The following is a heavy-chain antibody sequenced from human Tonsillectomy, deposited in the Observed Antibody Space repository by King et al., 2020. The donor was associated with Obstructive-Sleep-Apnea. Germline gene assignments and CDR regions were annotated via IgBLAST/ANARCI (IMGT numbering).Heavy chain of an antibody. CDR3: ARTETFVGVIDY. CDR1: GYSFTSYW. V-gene: IGHV5-51*01. Sequence: QLVQSGSEVKKPGESLKISCKGSGYSFTSYWIAWVRQMSGKGLEWMGIIYPGDSDSRYSPSFQGQVTISADKSISTAYLQWSSLQASATAIYYCARTETFVGVIDYWGQGPLVTVSS. J-gene: IGHJ4*02. D-gene: IGHD3-16*01. CDR2: IYPGDSDS.